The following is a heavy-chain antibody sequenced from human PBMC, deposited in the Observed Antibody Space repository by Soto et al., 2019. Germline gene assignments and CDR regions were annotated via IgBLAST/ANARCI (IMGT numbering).Heavy chain of an antibody. Sequence: GGSLRLSCXASGFTFSSYAMHWVRQAPGKGLEWVAVISYDGSNKYYADSVKGRFTISRDNSKNTLYLQMNSLRAEDTAVYYCARDYYYASSGYYWELGYYYYGMDVWGQGTTVTVSS. D-gene: IGHD3-22*01. CDR2: ISYDGSNK. J-gene: IGHJ6*02. V-gene: IGHV3-30-3*01. CDR3: ARDYYYASSGYYWELGYYYYGMDV. CDR1: GFTFSSYA.